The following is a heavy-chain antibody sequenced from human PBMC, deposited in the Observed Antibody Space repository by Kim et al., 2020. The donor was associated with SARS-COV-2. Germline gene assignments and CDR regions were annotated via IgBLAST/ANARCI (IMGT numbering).Heavy chain of an antibody. CDR1: GFTVSSNY. CDR3: ARSHCSSTSCPSPGGGMDV. V-gene: IGHV3-53*01. CDR2: IYSGGST. D-gene: IGHD2-2*01. Sequence: GGSLRLSCAASGFTVSSNYMSWVRQAPGKGLEWVSVIYSGGSTYYADSVKGRFTISRDNSKNTLYLQMNSLRAEDTAVYYCARSHCSSTSCPSPGGGMDVWGQGTTVTVSS. J-gene: IGHJ6*02.